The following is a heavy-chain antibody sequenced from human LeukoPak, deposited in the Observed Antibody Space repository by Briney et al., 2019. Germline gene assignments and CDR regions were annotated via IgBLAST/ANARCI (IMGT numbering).Heavy chain of an antibody. CDR2: IYYSGST. CDR1: GGSITSSNSY. V-gene: IGHV4-61*05. D-gene: IGHD3-10*01. J-gene: IGHJ5*02. CDR3: ARLLWFGGPNGFDP. Sequence: SETLSLTCTVSGGSITSSNSYWGWIRQPPGKGLEWIGYIYYSGSTNYNPSLKSRVTISVDTSKNQFSLKLSSVTAADTAVYYCARLLWFGGPNGFDPWSQGTLVTVSS.